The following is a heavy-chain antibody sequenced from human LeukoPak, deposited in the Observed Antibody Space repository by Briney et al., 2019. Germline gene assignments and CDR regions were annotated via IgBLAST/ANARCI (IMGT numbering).Heavy chain of an antibody. Sequence: SETLSLTCTVSGGSISSSSYYWGWIRQPPGKGLERIGNIYYSGSTYYNPSLKSRVTISVDTSNNQFSLKLNSVTAADTAVYYCARIGRHYGSGSYADFWGQGTLVTVSS. CDR1: GGSISSSSYY. J-gene: IGHJ4*01. D-gene: IGHD3-10*01. CDR2: IYYSGST. V-gene: IGHV4-39*07. CDR3: ARIGRHYGSGSYADF.